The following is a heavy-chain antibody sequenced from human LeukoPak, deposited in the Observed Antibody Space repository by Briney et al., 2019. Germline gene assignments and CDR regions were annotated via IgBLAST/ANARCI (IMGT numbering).Heavy chain of an antibody. CDR3: ASLYYDFWSGYLAYYYYGMDV. CDR2: ISGSGGST. J-gene: IGHJ6*02. CDR1: GFTFSSYA. Sequence: GGSLRLSCAASGFTFSSYAMSWVRQAPGKGLEWVSAISGSGGSTYYADSVKGRFTISRDNAKNSLYLQMNSLRDEDTAVYYCASLYYDFWSGYLAYYYYGMDVWGQGTTVTVSS. D-gene: IGHD3-3*01. V-gene: IGHV3-23*01.